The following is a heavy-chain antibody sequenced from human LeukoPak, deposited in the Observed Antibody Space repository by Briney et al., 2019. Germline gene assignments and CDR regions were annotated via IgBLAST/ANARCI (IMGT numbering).Heavy chain of an antibody. CDR1: GFTFDDYT. D-gene: IGHD3-10*01. J-gene: IGHJ3*02. Sequence: PGGSLRLSCAASGFTFDDYTMHWVRQAPGKGLVWVSRINSDGSSTSYADSVKGRFTISRDNAKNTLYLQMNSLRAEDTAVYYCARGSRAQGNAFDIWGQGTMVTVSS. V-gene: IGHV3-74*01. CDR2: INSDGSST. CDR3: ARGSRAQGNAFDI.